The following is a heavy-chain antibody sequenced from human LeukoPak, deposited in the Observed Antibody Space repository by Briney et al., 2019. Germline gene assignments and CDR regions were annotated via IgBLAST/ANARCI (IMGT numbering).Heavy chain of an antibody. D-gene: IGHD2-2*01. V-gene: IGHV3-21*01. Sequence: GGSLRLSGAASGFTFSSYSMNWVRQAPGKGLEWVSSISSSSSYIYYADSVKGRFTISRDNAKNSLYLQMNSLRAEDTAVYYCASTTDILGYCSSTSCAFDYWGQGTLVTVSS. CDR2: ISSSSSYI. CDR1: GFTFSSYS. J-gene: IGHJ4*02. CDR3: ASTTDILGYCSSTSCAFDY.